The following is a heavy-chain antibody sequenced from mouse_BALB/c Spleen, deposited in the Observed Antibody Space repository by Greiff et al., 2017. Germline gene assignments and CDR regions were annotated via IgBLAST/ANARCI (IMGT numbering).Heavy chain of an antibody. CDR1: GFAFSSYD. D-gene: IGHD2-10*02. J-gene: IGHJ4*01. V-gene: IGHV5-12-1*01. CDR3: ARHEEYGNYVDAMDY. Sequence: EVNVVESGGGLVKPGGSLKLSCAASGFAFSSYDMSWVRQTPEKRLEWVAYISSGGGSTYYPDTVKGRFTISRDNAKNTLYLQMSSLKSEDTAMYYCARHEEYGNYVDAMDYWGQGTSVTVSS. CDR2: ISSGGGST.